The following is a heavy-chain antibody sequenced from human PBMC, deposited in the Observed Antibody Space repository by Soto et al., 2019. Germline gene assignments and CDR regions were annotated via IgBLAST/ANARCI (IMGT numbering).Heavy chain of an antibody. J-gene: IGHJ2*01. D-gene: IGHD3-3*01. V-gene: IGHV4-31*03. CDR2: IYYSGST. Sequence: QVQLQESGPGLVKPSQTLSLTCTVSGGSISSGGYYWSWIRQHPGKGLEWIGYIYYSGSTYYNPSLKSRVTISVDTSKNQFSLKLSSVTAADTAVYYCARVGPPRTYYDFWSGYYNWYFDLWGRGTLVTVSS. CDR1: GGSISSGGYY. CDR3: ARVGPPRTYYDFWSGYYNWYFDL.